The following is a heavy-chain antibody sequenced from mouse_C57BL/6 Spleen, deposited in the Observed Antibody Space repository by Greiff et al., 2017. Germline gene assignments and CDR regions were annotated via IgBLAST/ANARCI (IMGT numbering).Heavy chain of an antibody. J-gene: IGHJ1*03. CDR1: GYTFTDYY. CDR3: ARRYYGSDRYFDV. Sequence: EVQLQQSGPELVKPGASVKISCKASGYTFTDYYMNWVKQSHGKSLEWIGDINPNNGGTSYNQKFKGKATLTVDKSSSTAYMELRSLTSEDSAVYYCARRYYGSDRYFDVWGTGTTVTVSS. D-gene: IGHD1-1*01. CDR2: INPNNGGT. V-gene: IGHV1-26*01.